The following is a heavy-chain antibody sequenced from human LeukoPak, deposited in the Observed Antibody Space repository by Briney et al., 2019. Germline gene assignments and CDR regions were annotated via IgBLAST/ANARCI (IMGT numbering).Heavy chain of an antibody. CDR1: GFTFSNYG. CDR2: IKSKTDGGTT. V-gene: IGHV3-15*01. D-gene: IGHD6-13*01. Sequence: PGRSLRLSCAASGFTFSNYGMHWVRQAPGKGLEWVGRIKSKTDGGTTDYAAPVKGRFTISRDDSKNTLYLQMNSLKTEDTAVYYCTTVSLLGIAAALPYFDYWGQGTLVTVSS. CDR3: TTVSLLGIAAALPYFDY. J-gene: IGHJ4*02.